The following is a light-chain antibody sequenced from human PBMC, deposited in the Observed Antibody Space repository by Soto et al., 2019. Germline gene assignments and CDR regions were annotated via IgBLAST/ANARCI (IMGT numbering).Light chain of an antibody. V-gene: IGKV3-20*01. Sequence: EIVLTQSPGTLSLSPGERATLSCRASQSVSSSYLDWYQQKPGQAPRLLIYGASSRATGIPDRFSGSGSGTDFTLTISRLEPEDFAVYYCQHYGSSLFTFGTGTKVDIK. CDR1: QSVSSSY. CDR2: GAS. J-gene: IGKJ3*01. CDR3: QHYGSSLFT.